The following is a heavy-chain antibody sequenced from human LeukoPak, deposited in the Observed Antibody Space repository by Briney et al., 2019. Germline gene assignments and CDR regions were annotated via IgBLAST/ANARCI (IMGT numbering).Heavy chain of an antibody. J-gene: IGHJ4*02. CDR1: GGSISSYY. D-gene: IGHD5-12*01. CDR3: ARNRYTGSDPFFDF. CDR2: IYNSGST. V-gene: IGHV4-4*07. Sequence: SETLSLTCTVSGGSISSYYWSWIRQPPGKGLEWIGRIYNSGSTTYNPSLKSRVTMSVDTSKNQFSLNLSSVTAADTAMYYCARNRYTGSDPFFDFWGQGTLVTVSS.